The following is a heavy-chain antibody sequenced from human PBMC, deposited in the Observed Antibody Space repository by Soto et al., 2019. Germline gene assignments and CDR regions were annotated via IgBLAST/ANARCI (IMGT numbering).Heavy chain of an antibody. J-gene: IGHJ3*02. Sequence: PGGSLRLSCAASGFTFSDYYMSWIRQAPGKGLEWVSYISSSSSYTNYADSVKGRFTISRDNAKNSLYLQMNSLRAEDTAVYYCARDGRHGGLSPDAFDIWGQGTMVTVSS. CDR3: ARDGRHGGLSPDAFDI. CDR1: GFTFSDYY. CDR2: ISSSSSYT. V-gene: IGHV3-11*06. D-gene: IGHD3-10*01.